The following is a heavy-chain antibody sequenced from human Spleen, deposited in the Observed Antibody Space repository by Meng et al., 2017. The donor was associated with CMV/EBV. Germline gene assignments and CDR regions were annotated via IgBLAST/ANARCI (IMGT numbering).Heavy chain of an antibody. CDR2: LYWNDDK. CDR1: GFSLDTRGVS. D-gene: IGHD3-10*01. Sequence: CHFSGFSLDTRGVSVVWIRQPPGKALEWLALLYWNDDKRYSPSLKNRLTIARGTSKNQVVLTMTNMDPVDTATYYCAHRPPLLGFDPRGQGTLVTVSS. J-gene: IGHJ5*02. CDR3: AHRPPLLGFDP. V-gene: IGHV2-5*01.